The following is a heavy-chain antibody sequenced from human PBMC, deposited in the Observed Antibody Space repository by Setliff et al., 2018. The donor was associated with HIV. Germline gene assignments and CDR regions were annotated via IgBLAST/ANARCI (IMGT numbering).Heavy chain of an antibody. V-gene: IGHV3-33*01. D-gene: IGHD3-22*01. CDR2: IWYDGSNK. CDR3: ARSYYYDTSGYYPKWFDP. J-gene: IGHJ5*02. CDR1: GFTFSFFG. Sequence: PGGSLRLSCTASGFTFSFFGMHWVRQAPGKGLEWVAAIWYDGSNKYYADSVKGRFTISRDTFESSVYLHMNSLTADDTALYFCARSYYYDTSGYYPKWFDPWGQGTLVTVSS.